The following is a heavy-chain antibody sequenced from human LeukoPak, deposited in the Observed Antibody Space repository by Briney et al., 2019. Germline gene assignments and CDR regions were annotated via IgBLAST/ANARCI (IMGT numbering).Heavy chain of an antibody. CDR1: GYTFSSYA. D-gene: IGHD3-10*01. Sequence: GGSLRLSCAASGYTFSSYAMSWVRQAPGKGLEWVSAISGSGGSTYYADSVKGRFTISRDNSKNTLYLQMNSLRAEDTAVYYCAKDWFGELFVDYWGQGTLVTVSS. V-gene: IGHV3-23*01. CDR3: AKDWFGELFVDY. J-gene: IGHJ4*02. CDR2: ISGSGGST.